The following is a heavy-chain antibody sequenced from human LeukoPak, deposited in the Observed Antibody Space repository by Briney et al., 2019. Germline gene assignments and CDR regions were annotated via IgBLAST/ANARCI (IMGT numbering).Heavy chain of an antibody. Sequence: GGSLRLSCAASGFTFSSYEMNWVRQAPGKGLEWVSYISSSGSTIYYADSVKGRFTISRDNAKNSLYLQMNSLRAEDTAVYYCARVISDWLGGRYYFDYWGQGTLVTVSS. V-gene: IGHV3-48*03. CDR1: GFTFSSYE. CDR3: ARVISDWLGGRYYFDY. D-gene: IGHD3-9*01. CDR2: ISSSGSTI. J-gene: IGHJ4*02.